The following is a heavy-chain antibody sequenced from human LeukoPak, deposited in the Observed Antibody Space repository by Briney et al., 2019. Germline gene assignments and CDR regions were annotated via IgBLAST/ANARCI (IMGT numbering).Heavy chain of an antibody. Sequence: PSETLSLTCTVSGGSISSYYWSWIRQPAGKGLEWIGRIYTSGSTNHNPSLKSRVTMSVDTSKNQFSLKLSSVTAADTAVHYCARDRYDYSNYYYYYYMDVWGKGTTVTVSS. CDR1: GGSISSYY. CDR3: ARDRYDYSNYYYYYYMDV. CDR2: IYTSGST. V-gene: IGHV4-4*07. J-gene: IGHJ6*03. D-gene: IGHD4-11*01.